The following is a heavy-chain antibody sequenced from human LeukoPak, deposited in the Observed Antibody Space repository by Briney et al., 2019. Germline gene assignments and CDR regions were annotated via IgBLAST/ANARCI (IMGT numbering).Heavy chain of an antibody. D-gene: IGHD3-10*01. V-gene: IGHV3-23*01. CDR3: ALNSGYGSGIYYHAPIDY. Sequence: PGGSLRLSCAASGFTFSSYAMTWVRQAPGRGLEWVSALTGSGDSTYYADSVKGRFTISRDNSKSTLYLQMNSLRAEDTAVYYCALNSGYGSGIYYHAPIDYWGQGTLVTVSS. CDR2: LTGSGDST. J-gene: IGHJ4*02. CDR1: GFTFSSYA.